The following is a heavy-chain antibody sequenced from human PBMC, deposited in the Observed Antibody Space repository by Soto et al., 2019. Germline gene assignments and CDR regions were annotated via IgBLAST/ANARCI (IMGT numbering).Heavy chain of an antibody. Sequence: GASVKVSCKAPGFTFTSSAVQWVRQARGQRLEWIGWIVVGSGNTNYAQKFQERVTITRDMSTSTAYMELSSLRSEDTAVYYCAIPRYDSSGYYYVDYWGQGTLVTVSS. J-gene: IGHJ4*02. D-gene: IGHD3-22*01. V-gene: IGHV1-58*01. CDR3: AIPRYDSSGYYYVDY. CDR2: IVVGSGNT. CDR1: GFTFTSSA.